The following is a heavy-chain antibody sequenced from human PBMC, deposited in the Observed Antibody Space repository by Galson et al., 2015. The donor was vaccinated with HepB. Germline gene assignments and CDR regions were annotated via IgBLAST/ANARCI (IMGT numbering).Heavy chain of an antibody. CDR3: ARGDCTGDSSCYSRALFDY. V-gene: IGHV3-30*04. D-gene: IGHD2-15*01. CDR1: GFTFSNYA. Sequence: SLRLSCAASGFTFSNYAMHWVRQAPGKGLEWVAAISYDGSNKYYADSVTGRFTLSRDNSKNTLYLQVNSLRAEDTAVYYCARGDCTGDSSCYSRALFDYWGQGTLVTVSS. J-gene: IGHJ4*02. CDR2: ISYDGSNK.